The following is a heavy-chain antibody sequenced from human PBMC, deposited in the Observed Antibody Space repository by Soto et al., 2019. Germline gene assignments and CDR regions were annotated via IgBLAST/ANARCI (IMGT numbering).Heavy chain of an antibody. J-gene: IGHJ6*02. Sequence: QVQLVQSGAEVKKPGSSVKVSCKASGGTFSSYAISWVRQAPGQGLEWMGGIIPIFGTANYAQKFQGRVTVPADQSPSTAYMELSSLRSEDRGVYYCGGGGIVLSGEFRMDVWGQGTTVTVSS. V-gene: IGHV1-69*12. CDR2: IIPIFGTA. CDR1: GGTFSSYA. D-gene: IGHD3-16*01. CDR3: GGGGIVLSGEFRMDV.